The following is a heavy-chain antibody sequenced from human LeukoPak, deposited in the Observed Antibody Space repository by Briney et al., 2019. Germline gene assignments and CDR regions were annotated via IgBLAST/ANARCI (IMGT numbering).Heavy chain of an antibody. J-gene: IGHJ4*02. Sequence: GESLKISCKGSGYSFTTYWIGWVRQMPGKGLEWMGFIYPGDSDTRYSPSFQGQVTISVDKASSTAYLQWSSLRASDTAMYYCARHFPLGGTEAGIDYWGQGTLVTVSA. V-gene: IGHV5-51*01. D-gene: IGHD6-19*01. CDR3: ARHFPLGGTEAGIDY. CDR2: IYPGDSDT. CDR1: GYSFTTYW.